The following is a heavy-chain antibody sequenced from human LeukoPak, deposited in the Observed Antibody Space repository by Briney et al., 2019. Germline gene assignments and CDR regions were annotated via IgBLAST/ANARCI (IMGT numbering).Heavy chain of an antibody. CDR2: INHSGST. V-gene: IGHV4-34*01. J-gene: IGHJ6*03. Sequence: SETLSLTCAVYGGSFSGYYWSWVRHPPGKGLEWIGEINHSGSTNYNPSLKSRVTISVDTSKNQFSLKLSSVTAADTAVYYCARGNGSSWFYYYYYYMDVWGKGTTVTISS. D-gene: IGHD6-13*01. CDR1: GGSFSGYY. CDR3: ARGNGSSWFYYYYYYMDV.